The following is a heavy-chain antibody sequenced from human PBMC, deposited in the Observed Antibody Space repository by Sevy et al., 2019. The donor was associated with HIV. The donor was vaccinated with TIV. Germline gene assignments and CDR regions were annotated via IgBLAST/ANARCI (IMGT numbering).Heavy chain of an antibody. CDR3: VRGGLWRLYYYDSSGLNFDY. J-gene: IGHJ4*02. Sequence: GGSLRLSCAASGFTFSSYGMHWVRQAPGKGLEWVAVIWYDGSIKYDVVSVKARFTISRDNSKNTLYLQMNSLRAEDTAVYYCVRGGLWRLYYYDSSGLNFDYWGQGTLVTVSS. D-gene: IGHD3-22*01. CDR1: GFTFSSYG. CDR2: IWYDGSIK. V-gene: IGHV3-33*01.